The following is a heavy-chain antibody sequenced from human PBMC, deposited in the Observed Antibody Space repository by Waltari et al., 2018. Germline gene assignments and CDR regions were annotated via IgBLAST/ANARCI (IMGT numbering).Heavy chain of an antibody. CDR3: AGSTSPLGYHYYGMDV. J-gene: IGHJ6*02. CDR2: ISGHNGDT. D-gene: IGHD1-26*01. CDR1: AYRFPRHV. Sequence: QVQLVQSGAEVKTPGASVKVSCKASAYRFPRHVVTGVRKAPGQGLEWMGWISGHNGDTKYAQKLQGRVTMTTDTSTSTAYMELRSLTSDDAAVYFCAGSTSPLGYHYYGMDVWGQGTTVTVSS. V-gene: IGHV1-18*01.